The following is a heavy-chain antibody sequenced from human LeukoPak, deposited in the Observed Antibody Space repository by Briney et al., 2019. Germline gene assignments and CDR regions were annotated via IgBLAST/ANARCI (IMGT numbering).Heavy chain of an antibody. J-gene: IGHJ3*02. CDR2: ISSSSGTI. CDR3: ARGGVGYDYVWGSYRGAFDI. D-gene: IGHD3-16*02. CDR1: GFAFSSYS. V-gene: IGHV3-48*01. Sequence: GGSLRLSCAASGFAFSSYSMNWVRQAPGKGVEWVSCISSSSGTIYYADSVKGRFTISRDNAKNSLYLQMNSLNAEDTAVYYCARGGVGYDYVWGSYRGAFDIWGQGTMVTVSS.